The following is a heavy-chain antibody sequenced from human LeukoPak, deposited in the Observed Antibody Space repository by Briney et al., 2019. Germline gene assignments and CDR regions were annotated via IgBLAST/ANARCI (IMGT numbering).Heavy chain of an antibody. Sequence: SETLSLTCTVSGGSISSYYWSWIRQPAGKGLEWIGRIYTSGSTNYNPSLNSRVTMSVDTSKNQFSLKLSSVTAADTAVYYCARDSYGAYDFWSGPKAYYYYMDVWGKGTTVTVSS. J-gene: IGHJ6*03. CDR1: GGSISSYY. CDR3: ARDSYGAYDFWSGPKAYYYYMDV. V-gene: IGHV4-4*07. D-gene: IGHD3-3*01. CDR2: IYTSGST.